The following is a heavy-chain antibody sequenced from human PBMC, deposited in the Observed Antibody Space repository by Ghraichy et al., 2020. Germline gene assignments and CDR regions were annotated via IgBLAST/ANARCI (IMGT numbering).Heavy chain of an antibody. CDR2: IYYSGST. V-gene: IGHV4-61*01. CDR1: GGSVSSGSYY. Sequence: SETLSLTCTVSGGSVSSGSYYWSWIRQPPGKGLEWIGYIYYSGSTNYNPSLKSRVTISVDTSKNQFSLKLSSVTAADTAVYYCAREGPTYWYQLLSEAWFDPWGQGTLVTVSS. CDR3: AREGPTYWYQLLSEAWFDP. D-gene: IGHD2-2*01. J-gene: IGHJ5*02.